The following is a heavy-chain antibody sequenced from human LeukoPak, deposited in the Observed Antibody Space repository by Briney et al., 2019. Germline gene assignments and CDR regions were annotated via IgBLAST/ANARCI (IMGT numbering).Heavy chain of an antibody. V-gene: IGHV3-30*04. CDR2: ISYDGSNN. D-gene: IGHD2-15*01. CDR1: GLTLSSYA. J-gene: IGHJ6*03. CDR3: ARDQLGSCYSMACYYYYYMDV. Sequence: PGGALRQSCAAYGLTLSSYAMHRVRQAPGKGLEWVAVISYDGSNNYYADSENDRFTISSDNSKNTLYLQMNSMRAEDTAVYYCARDQLGSCYSMACYYYYYMDVWGKGTTVTVSS.